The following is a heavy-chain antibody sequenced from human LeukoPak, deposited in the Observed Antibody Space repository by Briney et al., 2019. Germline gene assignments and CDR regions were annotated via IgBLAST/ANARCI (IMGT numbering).Heavy chain of an antibody. D-gene: IGHD5-18*01. CDR2: IYSGGST. J-gene: IGHJ4*02. CDR3: ARDFSGYSYGYGGFDY. Sequence: PGRSLRLSCAASGFTFDDYAMHWVRQAPGKGLEWVSVIYSGGSTYYADSVKGRFTISRDNSKNTLYLQMNSLRAEDTAVYYCARDFSGYSYGYGGFDYWGQGTLVTVSS. CDR1: GFTFDDYA. V-gene: IGHV3-53*01.